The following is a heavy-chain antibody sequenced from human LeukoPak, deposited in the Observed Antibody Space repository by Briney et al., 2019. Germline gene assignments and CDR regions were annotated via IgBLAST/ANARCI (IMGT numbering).Heavy chain of an antibody. J-gene: IGHJ3*02. V-gene: IGHV3-11*01. Sequence: GGSLRLSCAASGFTFSDYYMSWIRQAPGKGLEWVSYISSSGSIIYYADSVKGRFTISRDNAKNSMYLQMNSLRAEDMALYYCAKSATLLLWFGEFSDAFDIWGQGTMVTVSS. CDR2: ISSSGSII. CDR1: GFTFSDYY. D-gene: IGHD3-10*01. CDR3: AKSATLLLWFGEFSDAFDI.